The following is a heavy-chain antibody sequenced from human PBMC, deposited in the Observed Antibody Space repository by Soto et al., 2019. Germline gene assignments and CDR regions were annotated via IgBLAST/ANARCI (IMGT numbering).Heavy chain of an antibody. V-gene: IGHV1-69*01. CDR1: GGTFSSYA. CDR2: IIPIFGTA. CDR3: AAGKGYCSGGSCATSYYYYYDGMDV. D-gene: IGHD2-15*01. Sequence: QVQLVQSGAEVKKPGSSVKVSCKASGGTFSSYAISWVRQAPGQGLEWMGGIIPIFGTANYAQKFQGRVTNTADDSTSTAYMELSSLRSEDTAVYYCAAGKGYCSGGSCATSYYYYYDGMDVWGQGTTVTVSS. J-gene: IGHJ6*02.